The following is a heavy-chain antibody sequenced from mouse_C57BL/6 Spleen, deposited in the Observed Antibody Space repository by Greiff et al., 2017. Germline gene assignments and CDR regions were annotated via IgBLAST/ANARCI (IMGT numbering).Heavy chain of an antibody. V-gene: IGHV3-6*01. CDR1: GYSITSGYY. CDR3: ARDPRTYYDPPMDY. Sequence: EVQLQESGPGLVKPSQSLSLTCSVTGYSITSGYYWNWIRQFPGNKLEWMGYISYDGSNNYNPSLKNRISITRDTSKNQFFLKLNSVTTEDTATYYCARDPRTYYDPPMDYWGQGTSVTVSS. D-gene: IGHD2-10*01. CDR2: ISYDGSN. J-gene: IGHJ4*01.